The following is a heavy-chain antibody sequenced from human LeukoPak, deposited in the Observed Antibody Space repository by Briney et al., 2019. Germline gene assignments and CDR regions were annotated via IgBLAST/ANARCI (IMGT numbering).Heavy chain of an antibody. Sequence: GGSLRLSCAASGFTVSSNYMSWVRQAPGKGLEWVSVIYSGGSTYYADSVKGRFTISRDNSKNTLYLQMNSLRAEDTAVYYCARVRIPAATSIRWFDPWGQGTLVTVSS. V-gene: IGHV3-53*01. CDR2: IYSGGST. J-gene: IGHJ5*02. D-gene: IGHD2-2*01. CDR1: GFTVSSNY. CDR3: ARVRIPAATSIRWFDP.